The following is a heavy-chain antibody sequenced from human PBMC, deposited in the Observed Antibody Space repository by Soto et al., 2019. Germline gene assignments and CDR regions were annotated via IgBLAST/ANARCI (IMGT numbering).Heavy chain of an antibody. CDR1: GGTFSSYA. CDR2: FDPEDGET. J-gene: IGHJ5*02. V-gene: IGHV1-24*01. Sequence: GASVKVSCKAPGGTFSSYAISWVRQAPGKGLEWMGGFDPEDGETIYAQKFQGRVTMTEDTSTDTAYMELSSLRSEDTAVYYCATGLKNIVVVEKNWFDPWGQGTLVTVSS. CDR3: ATGLKNIVVVEKNWFDP. D-gene: IGHD2-15*01.